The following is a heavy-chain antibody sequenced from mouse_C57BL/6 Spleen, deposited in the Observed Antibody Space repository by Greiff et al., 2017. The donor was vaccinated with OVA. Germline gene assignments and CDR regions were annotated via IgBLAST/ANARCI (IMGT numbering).Heavy chain of an antibody. CDR3: ARAALLGYAMDY. D-gene: IGHD4-1*01. Sequence: VQLQQSGPELVKPGASVKISCKASGYTFTDYYMNWVKQSHGKSLEWIGDINPNNGGTSYNQKFKGKATLTVDKSSSTAYMELRSLTSEDSAVYYCARAALLGYAMDYWGQGTSVTVSA. CDR1: GYTFTDYY. J-gene: IGHJ4*01. V-gene: IGHV1-26*01. CDR2: INPNNGGT.